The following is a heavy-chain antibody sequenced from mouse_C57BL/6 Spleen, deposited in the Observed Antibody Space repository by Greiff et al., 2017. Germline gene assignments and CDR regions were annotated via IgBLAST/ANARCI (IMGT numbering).Heavy chain of an antibody. CDR2: IDPSDSDT. CDR1: GYTFTSYW. J-gene: IGHJ2*01. CDR3: AREGYTSTD. V-gene: IGHV1-52*01. Sequence: QVQLQQPGAELVRPGSSVKLSCTASGYTFTSYWMHWVKQRPIQGLEWIGNIDPSDSDTHYNQKFKDKATLTVDKSSSTAYMQLSSLTSEDSAVYYCAREGYTSTDWGQGTTLTVSS. D-gene: IGHD2-2*01.